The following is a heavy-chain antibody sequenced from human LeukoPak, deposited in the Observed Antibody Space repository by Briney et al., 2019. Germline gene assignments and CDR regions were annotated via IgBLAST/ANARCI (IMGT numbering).Heavy chain of an antibody. D-gene: IGHD6-19*01. CDR3: ARRGAVAGTEDFLDY. Sequence: PGESLKISCKGSGYTFTTYWIGWVRQLPGKGLEWMGIIYPGDSDTRYSPSFQGQVTISADRSISTAYLQWSSLKASDTAIYYCARRGAVAGTEDFLDYWGQGTLVTVSS. CDR1: GYTFTTYW. V-gene: IGHV5-51*01. CDR2: IYPGDSDT. J-gene: IGHJ4*02.